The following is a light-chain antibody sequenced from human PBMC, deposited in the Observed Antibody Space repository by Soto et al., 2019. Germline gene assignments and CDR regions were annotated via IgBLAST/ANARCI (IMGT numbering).Light chain of an antibody. Sequence: QSVLSQPPSASGTPGQRVTISCSGSCSNIGSNTVSWYQQFPGTAPKLLIYFNIQRPSGVPDRFSGSKSGTSASLAISGLQSEDEADYYCAAWDDSLNGYVFGTGTKLTVL. CDR2: FNI. J-gene: IGLJ1*01. CDR1: CSNIGSNT. V-gene: IGLV1-44*01. CDR3: AAWDDSLNGYV.